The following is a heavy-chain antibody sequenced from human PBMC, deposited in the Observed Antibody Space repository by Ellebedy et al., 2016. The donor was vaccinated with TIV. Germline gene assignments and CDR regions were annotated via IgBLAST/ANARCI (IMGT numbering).Heavy chain of an antibody. V-gene: IGHV3-20*04. J-gene: IGHJ4*02. Sequence: GGSLRLSCGASGFNFDDYGMTWVRQAPGKGLEWVSGINWSGDSTSYAESVTGRFTLSRDNSNNTLYLQMNSLRAEDTAVYYCARDPRIGLTTVLRGYYSDYWGQGTLVTVSS. CDR3: ARDPRIGLTTVLRGYYSDY. D-gene: IGHD4-23*01. CDR2: INWSGDST. CDR1: GFNFDDYG.